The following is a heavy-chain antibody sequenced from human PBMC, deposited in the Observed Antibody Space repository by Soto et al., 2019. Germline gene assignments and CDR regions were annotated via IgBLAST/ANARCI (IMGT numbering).Heavy chain of an antibody. J-gene: IGHJ4*02. V-gene: IGHV3-21*01. CDR1: GFTFSSHS. CDR3: ASIPGGPPLRYFDY. Sequence: PGGSLRLSCAASGFTFSSHSMNWVRQAPGKGLEWVSSISSSGSYIYYADSLNGRFAISGDNAKNSLYLQMNSLRAEDTAVYYCASIPGGPPLRYFDYWGQGILVTVS. CDR2: ISSSGSYI. D-gene: IGHD3-10*01.